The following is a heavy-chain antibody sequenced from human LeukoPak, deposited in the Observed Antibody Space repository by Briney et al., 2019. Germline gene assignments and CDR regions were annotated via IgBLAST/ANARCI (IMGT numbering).Heavy chain of an antibody. CDR3: ARQSRDGSKTRGYYFDY. CDR1: GYIFTHYW. V-gene: IGHV5-51*01. CDR2: IYPADSDT. Sequence: GESLKISCQVSGYIFTHYWIGWVRQMPWKGMESMGIIYPADSDTTYSPSFQGQVTISADKSISTVYLQWSSLKASDTAMYYCARQSRDGSKTRGYYFDYWGQGALVTVSS. J-gene: IGHJ4*02. D-gene: IGHD3-10*01.